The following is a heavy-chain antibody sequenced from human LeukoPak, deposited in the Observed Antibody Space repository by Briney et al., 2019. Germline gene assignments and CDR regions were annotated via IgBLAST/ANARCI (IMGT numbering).Heavy chain of an antibody. V-gene: IGHV1-2*06. D-gene: IGHD5-12*01. CDR3: ARDRRGYSGHDMN. CDR1: GYTFNGYY. Sequence: ASVKVSCKASGYTFNGYYMQWVRQAPAQGLEWMGRINPNSGGTDSAQKFQGRVTMTIDTSINTAYMELSSLTSDDTAVYYCARDRRGYSGHDMNWGQGTLVTVSS. CDR2: INPNSGGT. J-gene: IGHJ4*02.